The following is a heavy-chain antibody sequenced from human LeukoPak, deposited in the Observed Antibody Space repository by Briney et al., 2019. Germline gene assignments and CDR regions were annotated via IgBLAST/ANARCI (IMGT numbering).Heavy chain of an antibody. CDR2: ISSITSSI. V-gene: IGHV3-48*01. CDR3: ARVIVGAGSAFVY. CDR1: GFTFSRHY. J-gene: IGHJ4*02. D-gene: IGHD1-26*01. Sequence: GGSLRLSCAASGFTFSRHYMVWVRQAPGKGLEWISQISSITSSIYYADSVKGRFTISRDNAKNSLYLQMNSLRAEDTATYYCARVIVGAGSAFVYWGQGTQVTVSS.